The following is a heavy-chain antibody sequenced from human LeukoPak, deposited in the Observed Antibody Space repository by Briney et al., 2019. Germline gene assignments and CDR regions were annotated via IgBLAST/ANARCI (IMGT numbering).Heavy chain of an antibody. V-gene: IGHV1-69*01. CDR1: GGTFSSYA. Sequence: SVKVSCKASGGTFSSYAISWVRQAPGQGLEWMGGIIPIFGTANFAQKFQGRVTITADESTSTAYMELSSLRSEDTAVYYCARKAPGYDSVGFDYWGQGTLVTVSS. CDR3: ARKAPGYDSVGFDY. CDR2: IIPIFGTA. D-gene: IGHD5-12*01. J-gene: IGHJ4*02.